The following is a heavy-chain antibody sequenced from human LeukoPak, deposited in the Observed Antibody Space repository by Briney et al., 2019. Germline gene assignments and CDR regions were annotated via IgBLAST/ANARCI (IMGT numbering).Heavy chain of an antibody. V-gene: IGHV3-48*04. CDR1: GFTFSSYS. Sequence: GGSLRLSCAASGFTFSSYSMNWVRQAPGKGLEWVSYISSSSTIYYADSVKGRFTISRDNAKNSLYLQMNSLRAEDTAVYYCARGSNYGDCEDWGQGTLVTVSS. D-gene: IGHD4-17*01. J-gene: IGHJ4*02. CDR3: ARGSNYGDCED. CDR2: ISSSSTI.